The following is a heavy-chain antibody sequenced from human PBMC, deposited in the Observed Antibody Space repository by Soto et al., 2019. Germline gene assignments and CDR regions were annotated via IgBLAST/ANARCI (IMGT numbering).Heavy chain of an antibody. Sequence: GESPKISSKCAGCSFTSFWVVLVRPLPGKGLEWMGIIYPGDSDTRYSPSFQGQVTISADKSISTAYLQWSSLKASDTAMYYWPRRKPIHGDYDVFDILVQGTMVTGS. CDR3: PRRKPIHGDYDVFDI. CDR1: GCSFTSFW. CDR2: IYPGDSDT. J-gene: IGHJ3*02. V-gene: IGHV5-51*01. D-gene: IGHD4-17*01.